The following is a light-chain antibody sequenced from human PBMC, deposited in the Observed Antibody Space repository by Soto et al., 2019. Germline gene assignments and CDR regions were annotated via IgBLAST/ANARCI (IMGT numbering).Light chain of an antibody. J-gene: IGKJ2*01. CDR2: WAS. Sequence: DIVMTQSPEYLAVSLGERATINCKSSQNVLYSSNNRYLIAWYQQKPGQPPKLLIYWASTRECGVPDRFSGSGSGRDFTLTISSLQAEDVAVYYCQQYYSPPRYTFGQGTRLEIK. V-gene: IGKV4-1*01. CDR1: QNVLYSSNNRYL. CDR3: QQYYSPPRYT.